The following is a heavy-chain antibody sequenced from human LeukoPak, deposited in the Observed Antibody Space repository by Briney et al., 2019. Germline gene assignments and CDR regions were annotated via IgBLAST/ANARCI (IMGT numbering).Heavy chain of an antibody. J-gene: IGHJ6*02. CDR1: GFTFSSYS. D-gene: IGHD2-2*01. Sequence: GGSLRLSCAASGFTFSSYSMNWVRQAPGKGLEWVSSISSSSSYIYYADSVKGRFTISRDNAKNSLYPQMNSLRAEDTAVYYCARDALWGYCSSTSCYPHYYGMDVWGQGTTVTVSS. CDR3: ARDALWGYCSSTSCYPHYYGMDV. V-gene: IGHV3-21*01. CDR2: ISSSSSYI.